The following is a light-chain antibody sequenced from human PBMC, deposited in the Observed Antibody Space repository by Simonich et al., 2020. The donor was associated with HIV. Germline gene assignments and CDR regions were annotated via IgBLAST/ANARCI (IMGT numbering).Light chain of an antibody. Sequence: DIVMTQSPDSLAVSLGERATINCKSSRSVLYSSNNTNYLAWYQQKPGQPPKLLIYWAATRESGVPDRFSGSGSGTDCTLSISSLQVEDVAVYYCQQFYSSPITFGQGTRLEIK. J-gene: IGKJ5*01. V-gene: IGKV4-1*01. CDR1: RSVLYSSNNTNY. CDR3: QQFYSSPIT. CDR2: WAA.